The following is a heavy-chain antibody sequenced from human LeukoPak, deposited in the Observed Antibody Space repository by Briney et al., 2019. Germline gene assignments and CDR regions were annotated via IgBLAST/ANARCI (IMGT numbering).Heavy chain of an antibody. J-gene: IGHJ4*02. CDR1: GGSISSYY. CDR3: ARGAYCSGGSCYEVVFDY. V-gene: IGHV4-34*01. CDR2: INHSGST. Sequence: SETLSLTCTVSGGSISSYYWSWIRQPPGKGLEWIGEINHSGSTNYNPSLKSRVTISVDTSKNQFSLKLSSVTAADTAVYYCARGAYCSGGSCYEVVFDYWGQGTLVTVSS. D-gene: IGHD2-15*01.